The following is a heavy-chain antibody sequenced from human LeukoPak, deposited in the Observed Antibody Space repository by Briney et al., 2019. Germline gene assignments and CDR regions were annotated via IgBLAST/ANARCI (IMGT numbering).Heavy chain of an antibody. V-gene: IGHV3-53*01. D-gene: IGHD5-24*01. CDR1: GLAFSTYA. CDR2: FYPAGST. CDR3: ARGDGYNYFDY. Sequence: GGSLRLSCAASGLAFSTYAMSWVRQAPGKGLEWVSVFYPAGSTYYTDSVRGRFIISRDNSKNTLYLQMNSLRAEDMAVYFCARGDGYNYFDYWGQGTLVTVSS. J-gene: IGHJ4*02.